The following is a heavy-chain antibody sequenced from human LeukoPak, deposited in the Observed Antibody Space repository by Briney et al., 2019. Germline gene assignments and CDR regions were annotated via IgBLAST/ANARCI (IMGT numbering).Heavy chain of an antibody. J-gene: IGHJ4*02. D-gene: IGHD5-12*01. V-gene: IGHV3-21*01. CDR3: ARDKEIVAVSFDY. CDR1: RFTFSSYS. CDR2: ISSSSSYI. Sequence: GGSLRLSCAASRFTFSSYSMNWFRQAPGKGLEWVSSISSSSSYIYYADSVKGRFTISRDNAKNSLYLQMNSLRAEDTAVYYCARDKEIVAVSFDYWGQGTLVTVSS.